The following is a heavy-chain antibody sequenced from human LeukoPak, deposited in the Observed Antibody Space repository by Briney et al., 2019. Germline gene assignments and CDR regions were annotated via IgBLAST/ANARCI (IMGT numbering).Heavy chain of an antibody. J-gene: IGHJ4*02. D-gene: IGHD3-10*01. Sequence: SETLSLTCTVSGGSISSSNYYWGWSRQPPGKGLEWIGSIYYSGNTYYNPSLKSRVTISVDTSKNQFSLRLSSVTAADTAMYYCARNYYGSGSYYTDYWGQGTLVTVSS. CDR3: ARNYYGSGSYYTDY. V-gene: IGHV4-39*01. CDR2: IYYSGNT. CDR1: GGSISSSNYY.